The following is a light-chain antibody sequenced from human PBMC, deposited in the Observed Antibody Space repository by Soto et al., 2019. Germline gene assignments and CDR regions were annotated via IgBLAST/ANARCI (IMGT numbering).Light chain of an antibody. Sequence: VFTHSPATLSLLEGATTTLSCRGSPSFRSSYLTWYHQKPGQAPRLLIYDASDRATGIPARFSGSGSGTDFTLTISSLEPEDFAVYYCQHRSNWPPGITFGQGTRLENK. CDR1: PSFRSSY. CDR3: QHRSNWPPGIT. V-gene: IGKV3-11*01. J-gene: IGKJ5*01. CDR2: DAS.